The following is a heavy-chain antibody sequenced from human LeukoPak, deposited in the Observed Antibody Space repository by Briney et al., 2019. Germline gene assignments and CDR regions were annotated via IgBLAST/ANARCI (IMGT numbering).Heavy chain of an antibody. J-gene: IGHJ5*02. CDR1: GYTFTGYY. CDR3: ARVPVLRFLEWLPTYDP. D-gene: IGHD3-3*01. CDR2: INPNSGGT. Sequence: ASVKVSCKASGYTFTGYYMHWVRQAPGQGLEWMGWINPNSGGTNYAQKFQGRVTMTRDTSISTAYMELSRLRSDDTAVYYCARVPVLRFLEWLPTYDPWGQGTLVTVSS. V-gene: IGHV1-2*02.